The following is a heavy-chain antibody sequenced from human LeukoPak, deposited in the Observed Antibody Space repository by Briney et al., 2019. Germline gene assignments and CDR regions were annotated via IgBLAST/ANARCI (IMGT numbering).Heavy chain of an antibody. J-gene: IGHJ3*02. V-gene: IGHV4-59*08. D-gene: IGHD5-24*01. Sequence: SETLSLTCSVSGGSISGYYWSWIRQPPGKGLEWIGYIYDSGSTNHNPSLKSRVTISVDTSRNQFSLKLSSVTAADTAVYYCATTMATITYGAFDIWGQGTMVTVSS. CDR2: IYDSGST. CDR1: GGSISGYY. CDR3: ATTMATITYGAFDI.